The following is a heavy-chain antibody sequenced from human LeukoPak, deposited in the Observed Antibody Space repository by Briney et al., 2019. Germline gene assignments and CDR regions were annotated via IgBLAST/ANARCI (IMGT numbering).Heavy chain of an antibody. CDR1: GFSFSSYS. Sequence: PGGSLRLSCAASGFSFSSYSMNWVRQAPGKGLEWVSSISGSSSYIYYTDSVKGRFTISRDNAKNSLYLQMNNLRAEDTAVYYCARVDGVRDAFDIWGQGTMVTVSS. CDR2: ISGSSSYI. J-gene: IGHJ3*02. CDR3: ARVDGVRDAFDI. D-gene: IGHD3-10*01. V-gene: IGHV3-21*01.